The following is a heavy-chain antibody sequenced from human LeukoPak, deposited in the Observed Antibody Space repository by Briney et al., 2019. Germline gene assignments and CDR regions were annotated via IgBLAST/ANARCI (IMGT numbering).Heavy chain of an antibody. J-gene: IGHJ4*02. CDR2: INPNSGGT. Sequence: GASVKVSCKASGYTFTAYYMHWVRQAPGQGLEWMGCINPNSGGTNYAQRFQGRVTMTRDTSISTAYMELNSLRSDDTAVYYCASGSSSDYWGQGTLVTVSS. V-gene: IGHV1-2*02. D-gene: IGHD6-13*01. CDR1: GYTFTAYY. CDR3: ASGSSSDY.